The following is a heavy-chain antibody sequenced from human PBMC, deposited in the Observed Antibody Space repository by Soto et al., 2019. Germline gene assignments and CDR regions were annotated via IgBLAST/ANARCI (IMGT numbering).Heavy chain of an antibody. CDR2: IIPIFGTA. Sequence: QVQLVQSGAEVKKPGSSVKVSCKASGGTFSSYAISWVRQAPGQGLEWMGGIIPIFGTANYAQKFQGRVTITADKSTSTAYMELSSLRSEDTAVYYCVRRRDGYNQDAFDIWGQGTMVTVSS. CDR1: GGTFSSYA. J-gene: IGHJ3*02. V-gene: IGHV1-69*06. CDR3: VRRRDGYNQDAFDI. D-gene: IGHD5-12*01.